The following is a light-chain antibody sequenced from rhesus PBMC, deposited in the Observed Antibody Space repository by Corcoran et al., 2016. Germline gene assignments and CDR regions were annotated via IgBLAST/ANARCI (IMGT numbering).Light chain of an antibody. J-gene: IGKJ1*01. CDR3: QHYYSTPRT. Sequence: DIQMTQSPSSLSASVGDRVTITCRASQGITNELVWYQQKPGETPKLLIYEASSVQSGIPSRFSGSGSGTVFTLPISSLQSEDFATYYCQHYYSTPRTFGQGTKVEIK. V-gene: IGKV1-21*01. CDR1: QGITNE. CDR2: EAS.